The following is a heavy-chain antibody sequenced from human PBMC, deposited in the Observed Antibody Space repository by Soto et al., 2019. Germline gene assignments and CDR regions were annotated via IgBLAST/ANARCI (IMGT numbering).Heavy chain of an antibody. V-gene: IGHV4-34*01. CDR2: INHSGST. CDR3: ASSHYDILTGYYNVWPV. CDR1: GGSFSGYY. Sequence: SETLSLTCAVYGGSFSGYYWSWIRQPPGKGLEWIGEINHSGSTNYNPSLKSRVTISVDTSKNQFSLKLSSVTAADTAVYYCASSHYDILTGYYNVWPVWGQGTLVTVSS. D-gene: IGHD3-9*01. J-gene: IGHJ4*02.